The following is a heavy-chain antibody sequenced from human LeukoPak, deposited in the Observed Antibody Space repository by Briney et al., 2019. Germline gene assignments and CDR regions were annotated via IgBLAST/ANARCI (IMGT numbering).Heavy chain of an antibody. Sequence: GGSLRLSCAAPGFTVSNNYLSWVRQAPGKGLEWVSVIYSDGRTFYADSVKGRFTISRDTSKNTLYLHMNSLRVEDTALYYCARDPSDSPMGGYWGPRTLVTVSS. D-gene: IGHD5-18*01. CDR1: GFTVSNNY. CDR2: IYSDGRT. CDR3: ARDPSDSPMGGY. J-gene: IGHJ4*02. V-gene: IGHV3-53*01.